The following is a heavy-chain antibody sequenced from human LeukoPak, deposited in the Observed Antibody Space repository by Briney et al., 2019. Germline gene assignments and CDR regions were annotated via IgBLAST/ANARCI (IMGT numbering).Heavy chain of an antibody. V-gene: IGHV4-34*01. CDR2: INHSGST. CDR1: GGSFSGYY. J-gene: IGHJ4*02. D-gene: IGHD2-8*01. CDR3: ARGLTNLPPGGY. Sequence: PSETLSLTCAVYGGSFSGYYWSWIRQPPGKRQEWIGEINHSGSTNYNPSLKSRVTISVDTSKNQFSLKLSSVTAADTAVYYCARGLTNLPPGGYWGQGTLVTVSS.